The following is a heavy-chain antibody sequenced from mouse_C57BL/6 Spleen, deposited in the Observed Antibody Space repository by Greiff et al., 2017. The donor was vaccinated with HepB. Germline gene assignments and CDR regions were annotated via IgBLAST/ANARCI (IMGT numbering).Heavy chain of an antibody. Sequence: VQLQQSGAELLKPGASVTLSCKATGYTFPGYWIEWVKQRPGHGLEWIGEILPGSGSTNYNEKFKGKATFTADTSSNTAYMQLSSLPTEDSAIYDCARMGKLGRGDYWGQGTTLTVSS. CDR3: ARMGKLGRGDY. J-gene: IGHJ2*01. D-gene: IGHD4-1*01. CDR2: ILPGSGST. V-gene: IGHV1-9*01. CDR1: GYTFPGYW.